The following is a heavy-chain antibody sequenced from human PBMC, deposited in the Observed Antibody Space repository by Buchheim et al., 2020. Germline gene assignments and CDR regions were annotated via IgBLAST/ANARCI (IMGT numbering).Heavy chain of an antibody. Sequence: EVQLLESGGGLVQPGGSLRLSCAASGFTFTSYAMTWVRQAPGKGLERVSGITGSGANTYYADSVKGRFTISRDNSKKTLDLQMNSLRAEDTAVYYCAKVRGTSWSYHYMDVWGKETT. CDR3: AKVRGTSWSYHYMDV. V-gene: IGHV3-23*01. J-gene: IGHJ6*03. CDR2: ITGSGANT. D-gene: IGHD2-8*02. CDR1: GFTFTSYA.